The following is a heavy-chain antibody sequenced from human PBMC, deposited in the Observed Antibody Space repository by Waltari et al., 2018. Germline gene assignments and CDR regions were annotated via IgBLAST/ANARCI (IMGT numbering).Heavy chain of an antibody. Sequence: QLQLQQSGPRPVKPSESLSLTCGVSGDSMTENYWWSWVRQSPEMGLEWIGQIHRSGRTYYNPSLESRVSVSMDTSNNKFFLKLSSAIAADTAVYYCARDRGRGLYFDSWGQGT. CDR2: IHRSGRT. CDR3: ARDRGRGLYFDS. D-gene: IGHD2-15*01. V-gene: IGHV4-4*02. J-gene: IGHJ4*02. CDR1: GDSMTENYW.